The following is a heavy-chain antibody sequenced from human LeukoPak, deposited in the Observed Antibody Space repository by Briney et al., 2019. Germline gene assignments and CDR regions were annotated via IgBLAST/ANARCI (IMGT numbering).Heavy chain of an antibody. CDR2: INPNSGGT. J-gene: IGHJ4*02. V-gene: IGHV1-2*02. CDR3: ARGRLRWHYFDY. CDR1: GYTFTGYY. Sequence: ASVKVSCKASGYTFTGYYMHWVRQAPGQGLEWMGWINPNSGGTNYAQKFQGRVTMTRDTSVSTAYMELSRLRSDDTAVYYCARGRLRWHYFDYWGQGTLVTVSS. D-gene: IGHD4-23*01.